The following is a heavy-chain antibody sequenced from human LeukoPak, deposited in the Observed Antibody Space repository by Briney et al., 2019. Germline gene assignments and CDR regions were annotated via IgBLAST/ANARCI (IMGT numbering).Heavy chain of an antibody. J-gene: IGHJ4*02. CDR1: DYTFTNYG. CDR2: ISGYNGNT. Sequence: ASVKVSCKASDYTFTNYGINWVRQAPGQGLEWMGWISGYNGNTKYAQDFQGRVTMTTDTSTSTAYMELRSLRSNDTAVYFCARAYYYDTSGFHQFDYWGQGTLVTVSP. CDR3: ARAYYYDTSGFHQFDY. D-gene: IGHD3-22*01. V-gene: IGHV1-18*01.